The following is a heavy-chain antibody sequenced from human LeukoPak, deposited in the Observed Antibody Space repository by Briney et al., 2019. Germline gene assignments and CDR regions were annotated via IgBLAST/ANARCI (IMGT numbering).Heavy chain of an antibody. CDR2: INPNSGGT. D-gene: IGHD4-17*01. CDR3: ARTVRMTTVTKGNWFDP. J-gene: IGHJ5*02. V-gene: IGHV1-2*02. CDR1: GGTFSSYA. Sequence: ASVKVSCKASGGTFSSYAISWVRQAPGQGLEWMGWINPNSGGTNYAQKFQGRVTMTRDTSISTAYMELSRLRSDDTAVYYCARTVRMTTVTKGNWFDPWGQGTLVTVSS.